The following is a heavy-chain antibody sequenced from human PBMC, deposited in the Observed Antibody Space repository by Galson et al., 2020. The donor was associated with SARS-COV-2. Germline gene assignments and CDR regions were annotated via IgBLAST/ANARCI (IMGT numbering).Heavy chain of an antibody. CDR1: GGSFSGYY. D-gene: IGHD3-22*01. CDR3: ARHVRLGADYFDY. V-gene: IGHV4-34*01. J-gene: IGHJ4*02. CDR2: INSSGST. Sequence: SETLSLTCAVYGGSFSGYYWSWIRQPPGKGLEWIGEINSSGSTNYNPSLKSRVTISVDTSKNHFSLKLSSVTAADTAVYYCARHVRLGADYFDYWGQGTLVTVSS.